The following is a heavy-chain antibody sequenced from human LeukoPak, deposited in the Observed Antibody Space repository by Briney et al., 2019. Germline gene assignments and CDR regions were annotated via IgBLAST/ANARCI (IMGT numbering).Heavy chain of an antibody. CDR3: AGGIYFDWLLPLDY. CDR2: INPSGGST. Sequence: ASVKVSCKASGYTFTSYYMHWVRQAPGQGLEWMGIINPSGGSTSYAQKFQGRVTMTRDTSTSTAYMELSRLRSDDTAVYYCAGGIYFDWLLPLDYWGQGTLVTVSS. J-gene: IGHJ4*02. CDR1: GYTFTSYY. D-gene: IGHD3-9*01. V-gene: IGHV1-46*01.